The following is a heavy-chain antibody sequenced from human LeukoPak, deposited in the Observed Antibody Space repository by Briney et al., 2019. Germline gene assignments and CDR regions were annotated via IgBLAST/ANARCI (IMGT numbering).Heavy chain of an antibody. J-gene: IGHJ3*02. CDR3: AKSNGYGLVDI. Sequence: SETLSLTCTVSGGSITSSFYWSWIRQSPGKGLEWIGYIYNSGGTKYNLSLKSRLTISVDTSKNQFSLNLSSVTAADTAVYYCAKSNGYGLVDIWGQGTMVTVSS. CDR1: GGSITSSFY. V-gene: IGHV4-59*01. D-gene: IGHD3-10*01. CDR2: IYNSGGT.